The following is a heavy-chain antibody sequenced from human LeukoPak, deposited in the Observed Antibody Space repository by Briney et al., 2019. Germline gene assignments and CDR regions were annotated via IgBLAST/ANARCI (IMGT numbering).Heavy chain of an antibody. CDR2: INHSGST. J-gene: IGHJ3*02. CDR3: ARLGSGSYFRGAFDI. CDR1: GGSFSGYY. D-gene: IGHD3-10*01. Sequence: SETLSLTCAVYGGSFSGYYWSWIRQPPGKGLEWIGEINHSGSTNYNPSLKSRVTISVDTSKNQFSLKLSSVTAADTAVYYCARLGSGSYFRGAFDIWGQGTMVTVSS. V-gene: IGHV4-34*01.